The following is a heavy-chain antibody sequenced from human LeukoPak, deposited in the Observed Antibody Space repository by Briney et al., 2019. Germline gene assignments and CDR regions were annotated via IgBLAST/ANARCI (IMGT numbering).Heavy chain of an antibody. D-gene: IGHD3-10*01. CDR3: ARGPPMVRGVILHRFDP. CDR1: GYGFTING. V-gene: IGHV1-18*04. CDR2: FSTCSGDT. Sequence: AAVKVSCKASGYGFTINGISLVRLGPAQGLELMGWFSTCSGDTNYSQKLHGRVTMTTDTSTTTAYMELTSLRPDDTARSYCARGPPMVRGVILHRFDPWGQGPLVPVSS. J-gene: IGHJ5*02.